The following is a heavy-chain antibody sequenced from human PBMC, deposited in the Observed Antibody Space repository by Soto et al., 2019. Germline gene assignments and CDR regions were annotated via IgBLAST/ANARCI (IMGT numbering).Heavy chain of an antibody. V-gene: IGHV3-21*01. J-gene: IGHJ4*02. CDR2: ISSSSSYI. CDR1: GFTFSSYS. CDR3: ARAGSAGTRLRRPYFDY. D-gene: IGHD6-19*01. Sequence: VGSLRLSCAASGFTFSSYSMNWVGQAPGKGLEWVSSISSSSSYIYYADSVKGRFTISRDNAKNSLYLQMNSLRAEDTAVYYCARAGSAGTRLRRPYFDYWGQGTLVTVS.